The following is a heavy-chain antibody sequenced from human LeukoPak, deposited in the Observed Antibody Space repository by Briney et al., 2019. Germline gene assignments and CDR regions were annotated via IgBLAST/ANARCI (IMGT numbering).Heavy chain of an antibody. Sequence: PGGSLRLSCAASGFTFSSYWMHWVRQAPGKGLVWVSRIHSDGSSTSYADSVRGRFTISRDDAKSTLYLQMNSLRAEDTAVYYCAKSLHYYDSSGYLDYWGQGTLVTVSS. CDR2: IHSDGSST. V-gene: IGHV3-74*01. J-gene: IGHJ4*02. CDR3: AKSLHYYDSSGYLDY. D-gene: IGHD3-22*01. CDR1: GFTFSSYW.